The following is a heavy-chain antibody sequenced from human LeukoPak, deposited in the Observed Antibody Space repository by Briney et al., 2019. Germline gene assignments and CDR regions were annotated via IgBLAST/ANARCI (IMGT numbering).Heavy chain of an antibody. Sequence: ASVKVSCQTSGYTFNDFYLNWVRQAPGQGLEWMGWINPYSGTLISAQSLQGRLTMTWDTSTGTAYMELTRLTSDDTAVYYCATATVTHTRDPWGQGSLVTVSS. D-gene: IGHD1-1*01. CDR2: INPYSGTL. CDR1: GYTFNDFY. CDR3: ATATVTHTRDP. J-gene: IGHJ5*02. V-gene: IGHV1-2*02.